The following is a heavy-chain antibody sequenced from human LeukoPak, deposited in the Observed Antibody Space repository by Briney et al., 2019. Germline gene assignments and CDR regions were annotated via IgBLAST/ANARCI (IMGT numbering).Heavy chain of an antibody. D-gene: IGHD6-13*01. J-gene: IGHJ4*02. Sequence: GGSLRLSCAASGFTFSSYNMNWVRQAPGKGLEWVSSISSSSSYINYADSVKGRFTISRDNAKNSLYLQMNSLRAEDTAVYYCARGTRAAAGTLFYWGQGTLVTVSS. V-gene: IGHV3-21*01. CDR1: GFTFSSYN. CDR3: ARGTRAAAGTLFY. CDR2: ISSSSSYI.